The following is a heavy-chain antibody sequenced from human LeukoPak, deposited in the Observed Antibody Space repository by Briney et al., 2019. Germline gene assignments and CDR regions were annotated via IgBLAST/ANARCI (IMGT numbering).Heavy chain of an antibody. CDR1: GFTVSSNY. CDR3: ARDSRGDILTGLSDY. D-gene: IGHD3-9*01. V-gene: IGHV3-66*01. J-gene: IGHJ4*02. Sequence: PGGSLRLSCAASGFTVSSNYMSWVRQAPGKGLEWVSVIYSGGSTYYADSVKGRFTISRDNSKNTLYLQMNSLRAEDTAVYYCARDSRGDILTGLSDYWGQGTLVTVSS. CDR2: IYSGGST.